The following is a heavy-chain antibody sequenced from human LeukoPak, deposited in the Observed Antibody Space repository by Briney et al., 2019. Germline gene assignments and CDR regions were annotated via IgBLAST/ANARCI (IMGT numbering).Heavy chain of an antibody. V-gene: IGHV1-69*13. D-gene: IGHD3-10*01. CDR1: GGTFSSYA. CDR2: IIPIFGTA. Sequence: SVKVSCKASGGTFSSYAISWVRQAPGQGLEWMGGIIPIFGTANYAQKFQGRVTITADESTSTAYMELSSLRSEDTAVYYCASTYGSGSYGDYYYYGMDVWGKGTTDTVSS. J-gene: IGHJ6*04. CDR3: ASTYGSGSYGDYYYYGMDV.